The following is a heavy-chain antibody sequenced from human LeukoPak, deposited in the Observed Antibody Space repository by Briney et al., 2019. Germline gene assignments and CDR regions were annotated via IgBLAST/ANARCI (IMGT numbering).Heavy chain of an antibody. V-gene: IGHV4-4*07. D-gene: IGHD6-19*01. Sequence: SETLSLTCTVSGGSISPYYWSWIRQPAGKGLEWIGRIYTSGSTNYNPSLKSRVTMSVDTSKNQFSLKLSSVTAADTAVYYCARVGRSSGWDNWFDPWGQGTLVTVSS. CDR1: GGSISPYY. J-gene: IGHJ5*02. CDR3: ARVGRSSGWDNWFDP. CDR2: IYTSGST.